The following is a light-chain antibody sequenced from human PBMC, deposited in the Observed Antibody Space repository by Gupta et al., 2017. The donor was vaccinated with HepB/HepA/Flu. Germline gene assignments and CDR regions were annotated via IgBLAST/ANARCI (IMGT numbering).Light chain of an antibody. CDR1: QNVLYSNNKDF. CDR2: WAS. Sequence: DIVMTQSADSLAVSLGERATINCKSSQNVLYSNNKDFLAWYQQKPGHPPKLLISWASTRESGVPDRFSGSGSGTDFTLAISSRQAEDVAVYYCQQEDYTPITFGQGTLMDIK. J-gene: IGKJ5*01. V-gene: IGKV4-1*01. CDR3: QQEDYTPIT.